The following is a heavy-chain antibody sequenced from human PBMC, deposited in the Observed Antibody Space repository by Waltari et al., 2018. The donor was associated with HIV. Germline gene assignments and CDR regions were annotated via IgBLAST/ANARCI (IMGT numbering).Heavy chain of an antibody. Sequence: QVQLHQWGAGLLKPSETLSLTCAVYGESFRHYYWSWIRQPPGKGLEWIGAIDHRGRTKFNTSLKSRVTMSADKSKNQLSLKLSSVTAADTAVYFCARPVDCTSTTCTGPFDYWGQGNLVTVST. V-gene: IGHV4-34*01. J-gene: IGHJ4*02. CDR2: IDHRGRT. CDR1: GESFRHYY. D-gene: IGHD6-13*01. CDR3: ARPVDCTSTTCTGPFDY.